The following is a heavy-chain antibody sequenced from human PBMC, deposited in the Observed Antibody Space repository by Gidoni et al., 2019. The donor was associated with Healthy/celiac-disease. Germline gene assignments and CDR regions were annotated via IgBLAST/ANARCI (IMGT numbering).Heavy chain of an antibody. CDR1: GGSFSGYY. CDR3: ARTGYSSGWTFDY. Sequence: QVQLQQWGAGLLKPSETLSLTCAVYGGSFSGYYWSWIRQPPGKGLEWIGEINHSGSTNYNPSLKSRVTISVDTSKNQFSLKLSSVTAADTAVYYCARTGYSSGWTFDYWGQGTLVTVSS. D-gene: IGHD6-19*01. J-gene: IGHJ4*02. CDR2: INHSGST. V-gene: IGHV4-34*01.